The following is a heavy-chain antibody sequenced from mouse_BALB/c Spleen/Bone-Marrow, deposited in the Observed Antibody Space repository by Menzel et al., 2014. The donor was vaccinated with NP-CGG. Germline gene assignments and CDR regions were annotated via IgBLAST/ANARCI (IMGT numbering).Heavy chain of an antibody. CDR3: ARGTGYYFDY. D-gene: IGHD3-3*01. Sequence: EVKLQESGPSLVKPSQTLSLTCSVTGDSITNAYWNWIRKFPGNKIDYMGYISYSGNTYYNPSLKSRISITRDTSKNQFYLQLNSVTTEDTATYFCARGTGYYFDYWGQGTTLTVS. CDR1: GDSITNAY. V-gene: IGHV3-8*02. J-gene: IGHJ2*01. CDR2: ISYSGNT.